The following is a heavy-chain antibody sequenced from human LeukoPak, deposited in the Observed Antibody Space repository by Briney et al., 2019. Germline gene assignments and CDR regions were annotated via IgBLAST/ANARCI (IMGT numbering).Heavy chain of an antibody. J-gene: IGHJ6*02. CDR1: GFTFSSYA. CDR2: ISYDGSNK. V-gene: IGHV3-30-3*01. Sequence: PGGSLRLSCAASGFTFSSYAMHWVRQAPGKGLEWVAVISYDGSNKYYADSVKGRFTISRDNSKNTLYLQMNSLGAVDTAVYYCARGVSSPRRPHYYYYYGMDVWGQGTTVTVSS. CDR3: ARGVSSPRRPHYYYYYGMDV. D-gene: IGHD6-6*01.